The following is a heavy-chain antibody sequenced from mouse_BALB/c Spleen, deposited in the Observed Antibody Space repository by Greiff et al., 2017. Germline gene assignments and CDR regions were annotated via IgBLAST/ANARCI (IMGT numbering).Heavy chain of an antibody. CDR1: GYTFTDYN. CDR3: ARAGTAYYRYDLAY. CDR2: IYPYNGGT. Sequence: VQLKQSGPELVKPGASVKISCKASGYTFTDYNMHWVKQSHGKSLEWIGYIYPYNGGTGYNQKFKSKATLTVDNSSSTAYMELRSLTSEDSAVYYCARAGTAYYRYDLAYWGQGTLVTVSA. V-gene: IGHV1S29*02. J-gene: IGHJ3*01. D-gene: IGHD2-14*01.